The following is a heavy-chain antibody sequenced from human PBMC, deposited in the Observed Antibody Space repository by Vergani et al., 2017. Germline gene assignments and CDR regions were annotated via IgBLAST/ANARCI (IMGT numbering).Heavy chain of an antibody. Sequence: QVQLVQSGAEVKKPGSSVKVSCKASGGTFSSYAISWVRQAPGQGLEWMGGIIPIFGTANYAQKFQGRVTITADESTSTAYMELSSLRSEDTAVYYCATSSGWQGTWSVAEYFQHWGQGTLVTVSS. CDR2: IIPIFGTA. V-gene: IGHV1-69*12. D-gene: IGHD6-19*01. J-gene: IGHJ1*01. CDR3: ATSSGWQGTWSVAEYFQH. CDR1: GGTFSSYA.